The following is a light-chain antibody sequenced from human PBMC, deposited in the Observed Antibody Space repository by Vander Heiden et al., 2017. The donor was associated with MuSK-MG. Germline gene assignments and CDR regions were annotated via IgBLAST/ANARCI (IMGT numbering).Light chain of an antibody. Sequence: EIQMTQSPSTLSASVADRVTITCRASQSISSWLAWYQQKPGKAPKLLIYKASSLERGVPSRFSGSGSGPEFTLTISSLQPDAFATYYCQQYNSYSYTFGQGTKLEIK. J-gene: IGKJ2*01. V-gene: IGKV1-5*03. CDR3: QQYNSYSYT. CDR2: KAS. CDR1: QSISSW.